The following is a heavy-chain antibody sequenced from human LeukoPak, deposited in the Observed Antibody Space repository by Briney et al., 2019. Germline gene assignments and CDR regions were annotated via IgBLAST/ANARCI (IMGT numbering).Heavy chain of an antibody. V-gene: IGHV3-21*01. J-gene: IGHJ5*02. CDR1: GFTFSSYS. Sequence: GGSLRLSCAASGFTFSSYSMNWVRQAPGKGLEWVSSISSSSSYIYYADSVKGRFTISRDNAKNSLYLQMNSLRAEDTAVYYCARERPYCSSTSCYRNWFDPWGQGTLVTVSS. CDR3: ARERPYCSSTSCYRNWFDP. D-gene: IGHD2-2*01. CDR2: ISSSSSYI.